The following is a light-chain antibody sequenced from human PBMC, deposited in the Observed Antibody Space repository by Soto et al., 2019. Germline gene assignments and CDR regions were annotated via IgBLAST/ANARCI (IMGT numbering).Light chain of an antibody. CDR3: QQYNTFFPT. CDR2: KAS. CDR1: QSIATW. V-gene: IGKV1-5*03. Sequence: DIQMTQSPSTLSASVGDRVTITCRASQSIATWLAWYQKKPGEAPNLLIQKASSLESGVPSRFSGRGSGTEFTLTISSLQPDDFATYYCQQYNTFFPTFGQGTKLEIK. J-gene: IGKJ2*01.